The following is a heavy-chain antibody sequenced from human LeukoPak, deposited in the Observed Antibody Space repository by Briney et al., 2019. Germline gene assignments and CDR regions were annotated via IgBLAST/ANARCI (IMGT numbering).Heavy chain of an antibody. D-gene: IGHD3-10*01. CDR1: GGSISSGDYY. CDR2: IYYSGST. V-gene: IGHV4-30-4*01. CDR3: ASTKYGLVVRGVIGSFDY. Sequence: PSQTLSLTCTVSGGSISSGDYYWSWNRQPPGKGLEWIGYIYYSGSTYYNPSLKSRVTISVDTSKNQFSLKLSSVTAADTAVYYCASTKYGLVVRGVIGSFDYWGQGTLVTVSS. J-gene: IGHJ4*02.